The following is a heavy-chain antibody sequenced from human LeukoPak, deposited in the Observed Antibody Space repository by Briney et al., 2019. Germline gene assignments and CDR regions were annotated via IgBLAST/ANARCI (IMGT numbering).Heavy chain of an antibody. CDR2: INSDGSST. CDR1: GFTFSSYW. D-gene: IGHD6-19*01. CDR3: ARVLSSGWYYFDY. Sequence: GGSLRLSCAASGFTFSSYWMHWVRQAPGKGLVRVSRINSDGSSTSYADSVKGRFTISRDNAKNTLYLQMNSLRAEDTAVYYCARVLSSGWYYFDYWGQGTLVTVSS. V-gene: IGHV3-74*01. J-gene: IGHJ4*02.